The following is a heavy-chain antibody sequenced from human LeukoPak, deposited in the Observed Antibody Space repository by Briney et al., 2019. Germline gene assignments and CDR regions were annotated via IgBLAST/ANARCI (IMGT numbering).Heavy chain of an antibody. CDR2: IYYTGTT. J-gene: IGHJ5*02. CDR3: ARYGSGQPHDICRFDP. V-gene: IGHV4-59*01. CDR1: GGSLRGSY. D-gene: IGHD3-10*01. Sequence: PSETLSLTCTVSGGSLRGSYWTWVRQPPGKGLEWVGFIYYTGTTSYNPSLKSRVTMSLDTSQNQFSLKLTSLTAADTAVYYCARYGSGQPHDICRFDPWGQGTLVTVSS.